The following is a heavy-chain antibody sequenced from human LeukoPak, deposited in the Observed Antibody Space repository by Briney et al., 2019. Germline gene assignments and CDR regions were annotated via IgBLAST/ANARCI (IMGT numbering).Heavy chain of an antibody. V-gene: IGHV3-7*01. CDR3: ARWRVVAGNTEGLDV. CDR2: IKQDGSEQ. Sequence: GGSLRLSCAASGFTFSSYGMHWVRQAPGKGLEWVANIKQDGSEQYYVDSAKGRFTISRDNAKNSLYLQMNSLRAEDTAVYYCARWRVVAGNTEGLDVWGQGTTVTVSS. J-gene: IGHJ6*02. CDR1: GFTFSSYG. D-gene: IGHD2-15*01.